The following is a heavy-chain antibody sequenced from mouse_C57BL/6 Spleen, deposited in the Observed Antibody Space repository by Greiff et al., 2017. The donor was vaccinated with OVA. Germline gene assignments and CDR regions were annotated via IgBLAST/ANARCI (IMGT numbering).Heavy chain of an antibody. D-gene: IGHD2-4*01. V-gene: IGHV1-19*01. Sequence: EVQLQESGPVLVKPGASVKMSCKASGYTFTDYYMNWVKQSHGKSLEWIGVINPYNGGTSYNQKFKGKATLTVDKSSSTAYMELNSLTSEDSAVYYCARRDYDFLYYFDYWGQGTTLTVSS. CDR1: GYTFTDYY. CDR2: INPYNGGT. J-gene: IGHJ2*01. CDR3: ARRDYDFLYYFDY.